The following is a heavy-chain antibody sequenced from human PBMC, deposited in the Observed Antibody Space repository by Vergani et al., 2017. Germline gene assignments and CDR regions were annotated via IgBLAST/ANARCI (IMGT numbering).Heavy chain of an antibody. D-gene: IGHD2-2*01. V-gene: IGHV4-34*01. CDR1: GGSFSGYY. CDR3: ARGGVKYDFDY. J-gene: IGHJ4*02. CDR2: INHSGST. Sequence: QVQLQQWGAGLLKPSETLSLTCAVYGGSFSGYYWSWIRQPPGKGLEWIGGINHSGSTNYNPSLKSRVTISVDTSKNQFSLKLSSGTASDTAVYYCARGGVKYDFDYWGQGTLVTVSS.